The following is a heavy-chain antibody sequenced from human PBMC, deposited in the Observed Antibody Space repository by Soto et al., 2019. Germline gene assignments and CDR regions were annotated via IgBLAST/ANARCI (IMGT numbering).Heavy chain of an antibody. CDR3: AREIKTTAIKYYYYGMDV. CDR2: IKEDGSSK. Sequence: GGSLRLSCAASGINFNDYWMSWVCQAPGKGLEWVANIKEDGSSKYYVDSVKGRFTISRDNAKNSLYLRMNSLRAEDTAVYYCAREIKTTAIKYYYYGMDVWGQGTTVTVSS. V-gene: IGHV3-7*01. CDR1: GINFNDYW. J-gene: IGHJ6*02. D-gene: IGHD4-4*01.